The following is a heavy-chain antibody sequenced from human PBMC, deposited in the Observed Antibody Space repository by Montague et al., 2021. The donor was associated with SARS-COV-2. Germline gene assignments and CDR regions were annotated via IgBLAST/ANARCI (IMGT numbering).Heavy chain of an antibody. CDR2: IKPDGTST. CDR1: GFTFRSYC. D-gene: IGHD3-10*01. J-gene: IGHJ4*02. V-gene: IGHV3-74*01. Sequence: SLRLSCAASGFTFRSYCMHWVRQVPGRGPVWVSRIKPDGTSTHYAASVKGRFIISRDNARNSLSLQMTNMRADDTAIYYCVRPLWFGDSDYYFESWGQGTLVTVSS. CDR3: VRPLWFGDSDYYFES.